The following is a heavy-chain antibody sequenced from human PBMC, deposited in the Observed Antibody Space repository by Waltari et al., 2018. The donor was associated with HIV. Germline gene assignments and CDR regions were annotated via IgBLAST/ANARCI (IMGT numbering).Heavy chain of an antibody. Sequence: QGQLVQSGAEVKKPGSWVNVSCKASGGTFSSYAISCVRQAPGQGLEWMGGIIPIFGTANYAQKFQGRVTITADKSTSTAYMELSSLRSEDTAVYYCASGGDQDIVVVQTYMDVWGQGTTVTVSS. CDR1: GGTFSSYA. CDR3: ASGGDQDIVVVQTYMDV. J-gene: IGHJ6*02. D-gene: IGHD2-2*01. CDR2: IIPIFGTA. V-gene: IGHV1-69*06.